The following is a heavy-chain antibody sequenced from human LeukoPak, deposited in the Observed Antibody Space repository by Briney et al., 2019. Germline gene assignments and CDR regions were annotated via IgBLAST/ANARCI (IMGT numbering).Heavy chain of an antibody. D-gene: IGHD3-22*01. Sequence: GRSLRLSCAASGFTFSSYAMHWVRQAPGKGMEWVAVISYDGSNKYYADSVKGRFTTSRDNSKNTLYLQMNSLGAEDTAVYYCARGTYYYDSSGYYPDYWGQGTLVTVSS. J-gene: IGHJ4*02. CDR3: ARGTYYYDSSGYYPDY. CDR2: ISYDGSNK. CDR1: GFTFSSYA. V-gene: IGHV3-30-3*01.